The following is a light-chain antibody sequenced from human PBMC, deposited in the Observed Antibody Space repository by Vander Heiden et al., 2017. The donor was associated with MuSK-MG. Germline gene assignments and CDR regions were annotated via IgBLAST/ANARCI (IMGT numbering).Light chain of an antibody. CDR3: QQYGSSPRKT. V-gene: IGKV3-20*01. Sequence: EIVLTQSPGTLSLSPGERATLSCRASQSVSSSYLAWYQQKPGQAPRLLIYGASGTDFTLTISRLEPEDFAVYYCQQYGSSPRKTFGQGTKVEIK. CDR1: QSVSSSY. J-gene: IGKJ1*01. CDR2: GA.